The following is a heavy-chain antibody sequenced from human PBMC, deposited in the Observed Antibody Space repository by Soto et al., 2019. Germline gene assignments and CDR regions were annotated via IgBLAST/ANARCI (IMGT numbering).Heavy chain of an antibody. CDR1: GFTFSDYW. Sequence: EVQLVGSGGGLAQPGGSLRLSCAASGFTFSDYWIHWVRQAPGKGLMWVSRINGDGSSTNYADSVKGRLTISRDKANNTLYLQMNSLRAEDTAVYYCARGVRGHYGKDVWGQGTTVTVSS. CDR3: ARGVRGHYGKDV. J-gene: IGHJ6*02. D-gene: IGHD3-10*01. V-gene: IGHV3-74*01. CDR2: INGDGSST.